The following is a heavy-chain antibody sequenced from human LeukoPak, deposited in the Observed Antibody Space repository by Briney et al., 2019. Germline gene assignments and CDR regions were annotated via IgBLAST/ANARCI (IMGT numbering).Heavy chain of an antibody. V-gene: IGHV1-24*01. CDR2: IDPEDGET. J-gene: IGHJ5*02. CDR3: ATLQPIVVVTTRGWFDP. CDR1: GYTLTELS. D-gene: IGHD3-22*01. Sequence: ASVKVSCKVSGYTLTELSMHWVRQAPGKGLEWMGGIDPEDGETIYAQKFQGRVTMTEDTSTDTAYMELSSLRSEDTAVYYCATLQPIVVVTTRGWFDPWGQGTLVTVSS.